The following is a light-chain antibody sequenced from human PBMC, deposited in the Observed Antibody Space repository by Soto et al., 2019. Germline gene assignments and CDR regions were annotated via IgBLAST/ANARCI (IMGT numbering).Light chain of an antibody. CDR2: AAS. CDR3: QHYITSLPT. V-gene: IGKV3D-15*02. Sequence: ERVMTHSPATLSLSPGERATLSCRASQSVDSKLAWYQQKPGQAPRLLIYAASTRATGIPARFSGSGSGTEFTLTISSLEPEDFAMYYCQHYITSLPTFGQGTKVDIK. CDR1: QSVDSK. J-gene: IGKJ1*01.